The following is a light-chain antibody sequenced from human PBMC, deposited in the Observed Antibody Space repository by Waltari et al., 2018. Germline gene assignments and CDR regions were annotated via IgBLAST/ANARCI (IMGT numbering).Light chain of an antibody. CDR1: SSNIGSKT. Sequence: QSVLTQPPSASETSGQRVTISCSGSSSNIGSKTVNWYQQLPGTAPKLLIYSNDKRPSGVPERFSGSKSGASASLAISGLQSDDEAEYYCAAWDDSLNAVVFGGGTKVTVL. CDR2: SND. J-gene: IGLJ2*01. CDR3: AAWDDSLNAVV. V-gene: IGLV1-44*01.